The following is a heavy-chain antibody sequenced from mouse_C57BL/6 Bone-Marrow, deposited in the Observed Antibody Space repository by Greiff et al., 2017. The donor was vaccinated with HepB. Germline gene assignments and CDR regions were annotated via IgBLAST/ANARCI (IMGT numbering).Heavy chain of an antibody. J-gene: IGHJ1*03. Sequence: QVQLQQSGAELVRPGTSVKMSCKASGYTFTNYWIGWAKQRPGHGLEWIGDIYPGGGYTNYYGKFKGKATLNADKSSSTAYMQFSSLTSEDSAIYYCAREDYGSKDWYFDVWGTGTTVTVSS. CDR1: GYTFTNYW. D-gene: IGHD1-1*01. V-gene: IGHV1-63*01. CDR3: AREDYGSKDWYFDV. CDR2: IYPGGGYT.